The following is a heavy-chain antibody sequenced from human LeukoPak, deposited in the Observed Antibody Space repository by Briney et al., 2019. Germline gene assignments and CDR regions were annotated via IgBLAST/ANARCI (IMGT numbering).Heavy chain of an antibody. Sequence: PGGSLRLSCAASGFTSSNHGMNWVRQAPGKGLEWVSGISPSGDITYYADSVKGRFTISRDNSKNTLYLEVISLTAEDTAVYYCAKDDAWLRFGEWSQGTLVTDSS. J-gene: IGHJ4*02. V-gene: IGHV3-23*01. CDR3: AKDDAWLRFGE. CDR1: GFTSSNHG. CDR2: ISPSGDIT. D-gene: IGHD3-10*01.